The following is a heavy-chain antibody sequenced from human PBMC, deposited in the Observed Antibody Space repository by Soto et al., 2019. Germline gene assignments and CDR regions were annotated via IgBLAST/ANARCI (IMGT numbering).Heavy chain of an antibody. V-gene: IGHV1-69*13. D-gene: IGHD6-13*01. CDR1: GGTFSSYA. CDR2: IIPISGSA. CDR3: ATDTRATRSWYGNWLDT. Sequence: SVKVSCKVSGGTFSSYAIGWVRQAPGQGLEWMGGIIPISGSANHAQKFQGRVTFTADESTSTAHMELSSLRSEDTAVYYCATDTRATRSWYGNWLDTWGPGTLVTVSS. J-gene: IGHJ5*02.